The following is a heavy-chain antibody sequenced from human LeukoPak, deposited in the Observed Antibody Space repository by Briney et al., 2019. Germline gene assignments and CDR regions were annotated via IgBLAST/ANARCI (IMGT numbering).Heavy chain of an antibody. CDR1: GFTFDDYA. J-gene: IGHJ4*02. Sequence: GGSLRLSCAASGFTFDDYAMHWVRQAPGKGLEWVSGISWNSGSIGYADSVKGRFTISRDNAKNSLYLQMNSLRAEDTALYYCAKDMQDGSGSYHTPHFGLDYWGQGTLVTVSS. CDR3: AKDMQDGSGSYHTPHFGLDY. CDR2: ISWNSGSI. V-gene: IGHV3-9*01. D-gene: IGHD3-10*01.